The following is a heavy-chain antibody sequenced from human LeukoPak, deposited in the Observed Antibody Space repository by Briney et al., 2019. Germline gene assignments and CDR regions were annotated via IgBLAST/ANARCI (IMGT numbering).Heavy chain of an antibody. Sequence: SETLSLTCNVSGVSIRSYYWSWIRQPPGKGLEWVGCISYSGSTNYNPSLKSRVTISVDTSKNQFSLKLSSVTAADTAVYHCAREVPDSIGYYFAYWGQGTLVTVSS. V-gene: IGHV4-59*01. D-gene: IGHD3-22*01. J-gene: IGHJ4*02. CDR1: GVSIRSYY. CDR2: ISYSGST. CDR3: AREVPDSIGYYFAY.